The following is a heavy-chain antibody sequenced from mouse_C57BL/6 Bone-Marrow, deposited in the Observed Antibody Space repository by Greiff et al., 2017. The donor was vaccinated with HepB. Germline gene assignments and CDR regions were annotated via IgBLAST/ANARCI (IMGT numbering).Heavy chain of an antibody. D-gene: IGHD1-1*01. V-gene: IGHV1-15*01. J-gene: IGHJ3*01. CDR3: TRYYYGSSYPWFAY. CDR1: GYTFTDYE. CDR2: IDPETGGT. Sequence: QVQLKQSGAELVRPGASVTLSCKASGYTFTDYEMHWVKQTPVHGLEWIGAIDPETGGTAYNQKFKGKAILTADKSSSTAYMELRSLTSEDSAVYYCTRYYYGSSYPWFAYWGQGTLVTVSA.